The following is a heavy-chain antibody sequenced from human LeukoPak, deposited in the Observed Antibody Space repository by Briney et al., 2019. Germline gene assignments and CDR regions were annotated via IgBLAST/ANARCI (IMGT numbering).Heavy chain of an antibody. J-gene: IGHJ4*02. V-gene: IGHV3-30*02. Sequence: GGSLRLSCAASGFTSSRYGLHWVRRAPGKGLEWVAFIWYDGSKIYYGDSVKGRFTISRDNSKKTVYLQMNSLRTEEQGVYYFAKDLDAYGGGDYALHIDYWGPGSLVTVSS. CDR3: AKDLDAYGGGDYALHIDY. D-gene: IGHD2-21*02. CDR2: IWYDGSKI. CDR1: GFTSSRYG.